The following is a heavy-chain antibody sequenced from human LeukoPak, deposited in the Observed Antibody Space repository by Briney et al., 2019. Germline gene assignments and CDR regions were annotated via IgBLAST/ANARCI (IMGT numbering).Heavy chain of an antibody. D-gene: IGHD1-26*01. Sequence: GESLKISCKVSGYSFTSYCIGWVRQLPGKGLEWRGIIYPGDSGPTYSPSFQGQVTISVDKSINTAYLQWSRLQASDTAMYYCGMSGDRVPLQDDVFDVWGQGTMVTVST. CDR3: GMSGDRVPLQDDVFDV. CDR2: IYPGDSGP. V-gene: IGHV5-51*01. J-gene: IGHJ3*01. CDR1: GYSFTSYC.